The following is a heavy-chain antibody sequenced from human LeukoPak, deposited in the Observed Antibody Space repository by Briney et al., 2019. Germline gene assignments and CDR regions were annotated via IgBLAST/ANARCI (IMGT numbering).Heavy chain of an antibody. CDR1: GFDFSSNW. V-gene: IGHV3-74*01. J-gene: IGHJ4*02. Sequence: GGSLRLSCAASGFDFSSNWMHWVRHAPGQGLVWVPRIKGDGISTNYADSVKGRFTISRDIAKNTLYLQMNSLRAEDTGVYYCAKDHYWSIDYWGRGTLVTV. CDR3: AKDHYWSIDY. D-gene: IGHD3-3*01. CDR2: IKGDGIST.